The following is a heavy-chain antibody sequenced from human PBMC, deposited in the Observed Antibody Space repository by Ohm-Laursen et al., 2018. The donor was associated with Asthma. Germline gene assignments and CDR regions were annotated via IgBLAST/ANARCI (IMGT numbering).Heavy chain of an antibody. D-gene: IGHD3-10*01. Sequence: GSSVKVSCKASGYTFTSYGISWVRQAPGQGLEWMGWISAYNGNTNYAQKLQGRVTMTTDTSTSTAYMELRSLRSDDTAVYYCARDYVVRGVIIGPRDYWGQGTLVTVSS. CDR1: GYTFTSYG. V-gene: IGHV1-18*04. CDR2: ISAYNGNT. CDR3: ARDYVVRGVIIGPRDY. J-gene: IGHJ4*02.